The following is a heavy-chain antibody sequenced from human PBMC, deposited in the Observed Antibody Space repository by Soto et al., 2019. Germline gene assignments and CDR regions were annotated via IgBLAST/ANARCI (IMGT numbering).Heavy chain of an antibody. Sequence: PPGNGLEWIGSISYSGNTNYNPSLKSRVTISVDTSKTQFSLKLNSVTAADTAVYYCARDLCCLAEDGIRASVPVSAFLLNRSSDL. V-gene: IGHV4-59*01. CDR2: ISYSGNT. CDR3: ARDLCCLAEDGIRASVPVSAFLLNRSSDL. D-gene: IGHD6-13*01. J-gene: IGHJ2*01.